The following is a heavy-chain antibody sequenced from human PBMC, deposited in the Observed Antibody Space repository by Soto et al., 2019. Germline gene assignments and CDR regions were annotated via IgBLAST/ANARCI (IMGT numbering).Heavy chain of an antibody. CDR3: ARKHPYWALLAADY. CDR1: GSTFSSYS. CDR2: ISSSSSYI. D-gene: IGHD1-26*01. V-gene: IGHV3-21*01. J-gene: IGHJ4*02. Sequence: LRLSCAASGSTFSSYSMNWVRQAPGKGLEWVSSISSSSSYIYYADSVKGRFTISRDNAKNSLYLQMNSLRAEDTAVYYCARKHPYWALLAADYWGQGTLVTMSS.